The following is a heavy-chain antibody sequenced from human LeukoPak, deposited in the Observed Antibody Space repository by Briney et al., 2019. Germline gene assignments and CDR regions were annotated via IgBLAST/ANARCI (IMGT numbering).Heavy chain of an antibody. CDR3: ARVHRDMATIVGLWDY. Sequence: SGGSLRLSCAAPGFTFSSYWMHWVRQAPGKGLVWVSRINSDGISTSYADSVKGRFTISRDNAKNTLYLQMNSLRVEDTAVYYCARVHRDMATIVGLWDYWGQGTLVTVSS. V-gene: IGHV3-74*01. CDR1: GFTFSSYW. D-gene: IGHD5-24*01. J-gene: IGHJ4*02. CDR2: INSDGIST.